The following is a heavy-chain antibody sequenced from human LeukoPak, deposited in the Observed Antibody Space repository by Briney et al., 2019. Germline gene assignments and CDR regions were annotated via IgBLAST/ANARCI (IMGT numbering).Heavy chain of an antibody. CDR1: GGSISNYY. CDR2: IYYIGST. V-gene: IGHV4-59*01. J-gene: IGHJ4*02. D-gene: IGHD6-6*01. CDR3: ARGGSSYDY. Sequence: SETLSLTCTVSGGSISNYYWSWIRQPPGKELEWIGYIYYIGSTNYNPSLKSRVTISVDTSKNQFSLNLNSVTAADTAVYYCARGGSSYDYWGQGTLVTVSS.